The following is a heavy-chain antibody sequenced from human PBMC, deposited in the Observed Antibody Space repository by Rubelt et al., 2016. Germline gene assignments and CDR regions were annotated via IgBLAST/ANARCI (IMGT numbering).Heavy chain of an antibody. Sequence: QVQLVQSGSELKKPGASVKVSCKASGYTFTSYAMNWVRQAPGQGLEWMGWINTNTGNPTYAQGFTGRFVFSLDTSVSTAYLQSSSLKAEDTAVDYCARAPSSSWYWGRDEYYFDYWGQGTLVTVSS. D-gene: IGHD6-13*01. V-gene: IGHV7-4-1*02. CDR1: GYTFTSYA. CDR2: INTNTGNP. CDR3: ARAPSSSWYWGRDEYYFDY. J-gene: IGHJ4*02.